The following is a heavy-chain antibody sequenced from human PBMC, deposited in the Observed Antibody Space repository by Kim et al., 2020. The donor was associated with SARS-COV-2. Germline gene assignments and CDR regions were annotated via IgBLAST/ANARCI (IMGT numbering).Heavy chain of an antibody. Sequence: SETLSLTCTVSGGSISSSSYYWGWIRQPPGKGLEWIGSIYYSGSTYYNPSLKSRVTISVDTSKNQFSLKLSSVTAADTAVYYCARHPRVDYGDYGPPRPQENWFDPWGQGTLVTVSS. D-gene: IGHD4-17*01. CDR1: GGSISSSSYY. CDR2: IYYSGST. J-gene: IGHJ5*02. CDR3: ARHPRVDYGDYGPPRPQENWFDP. V-gene: IGHV4-39*01.